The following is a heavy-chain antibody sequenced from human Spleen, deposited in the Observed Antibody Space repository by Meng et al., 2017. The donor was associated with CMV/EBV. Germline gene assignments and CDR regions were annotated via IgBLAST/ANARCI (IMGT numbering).Heavy chain of an antibody. J-gene: IGHJ3*02. Sequence: SETLSLTCTVSGGSISSGGYYWSWIRQHPGKGLEWIGYIYYSGSTYYNPSLKSRVTISVDTSKNQFSLKLSSVTAADTAVYYCVQGQTDAFDIWGQGTMVTVSS. CDR1: GGSISSGGYY. CDR3: VQGQTDAFDI. CDR2: IYYSGST. D-gene: IGHD1-1*01. V-gene: IGHV4-31*03.